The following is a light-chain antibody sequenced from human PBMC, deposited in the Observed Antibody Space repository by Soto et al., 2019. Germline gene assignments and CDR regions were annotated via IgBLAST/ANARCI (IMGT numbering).Light chain of an antibody. CDR3: QQYISYCT. J-gene: IGKJ1*01. V-gene: IGKV1-5*01. CDR2: GAS. Sequence: IQMTQSPPTLSASVGDRVTITCRASHSISSWLAWYQQKPGKAPKLLIYGASSLKSGVPSRFSGSGSGTEFTLTISRLHPDDFENSSCQQYISYCTSGQGNK. CDR1: HSISSW.